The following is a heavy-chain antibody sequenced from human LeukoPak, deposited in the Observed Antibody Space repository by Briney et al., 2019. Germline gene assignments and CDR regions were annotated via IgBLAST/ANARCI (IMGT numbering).Heavy chain of an antibody. CDR1: GGSISSYY. D-gene: IGHD3-16*01. CDR3: ARHPLRGNDAFDI. CDR2: ISYSGST. Sequence: PSETLSLTCTVSGGSISSYYWSWIRQPPGKGLEWIGYISYSGSTNYNPSLKSRVTISIDTSKNHFSLKLRSVTAADTAVYFCARHPLRGNDAFDIWGQGTLVTVSS. V-gene: IGHV4-59*08. J-gene: IGHJ3*02.